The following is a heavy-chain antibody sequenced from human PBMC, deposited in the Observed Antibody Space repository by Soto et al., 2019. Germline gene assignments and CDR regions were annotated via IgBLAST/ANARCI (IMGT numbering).Heavy chain of an antibody. J-gene: IGHJ4*02. D-gene: IGHD6-19*01. CDR3: ARDSSVCGFTSKPSIEYYFDY. Sequence: PGGSLRLSCAASGFTFSSYAMHWVRQAPGKGLEWVAVISYDGSNKYYADSVKGRFTISRDNSKNTLYLQMNSLRAEDTAVYYCARDSSVCGFTSKPSIEYYFDYWGQGTLVTVSS. CDR1: GFTFSSYA. V-gene: IGHV3-30-3*01. CDR2: ISYDGSNK.